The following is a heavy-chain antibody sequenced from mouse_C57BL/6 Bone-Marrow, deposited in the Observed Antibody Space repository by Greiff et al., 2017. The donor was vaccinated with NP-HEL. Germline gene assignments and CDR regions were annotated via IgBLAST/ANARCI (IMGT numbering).Heavy chain of an antibody. CDR2: ISDGGSYT. D-gene: IGHD4-1*01. V-gene: IGHV5-4*01. Sequence: EVKLMESGGGLVKPGGSLKLSCAASGFTFSSYAMSWVRQTPDKRLEWVATISDGGSYTYYPDNVKGRFTISRDNAKNNLYLQMSHLKSEDTAMYYCARDTGTRGFDYWGQGTTLTVSS. CDR1: GFTFSSYA. J-gene: IGHJ2*01. CDR3: ARDTGTRGFDY.